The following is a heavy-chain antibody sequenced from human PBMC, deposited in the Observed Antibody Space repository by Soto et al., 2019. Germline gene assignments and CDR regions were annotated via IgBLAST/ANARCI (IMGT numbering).Heavy chain of an antibody. D-gene: IGHD5-12*01. V-gene: IGHV3-33*01. J-gene: IGHJ6*02. CDR2: IWYDGSNK. CDR3: ARDRVIVATATNYYYYYGMDV. Sequence: HPGGSRRLSCAASGFTFSSYVMHWVRQAPGKGLEWVAVIWYDGSNKYYADSVKGRFTISRDNSKNTLYLQMNSLRAEDTAVYYCARDRVIVATATNYYYYYGMDVWGQGTTVTVSS. CDR1: GFTFSSYV.